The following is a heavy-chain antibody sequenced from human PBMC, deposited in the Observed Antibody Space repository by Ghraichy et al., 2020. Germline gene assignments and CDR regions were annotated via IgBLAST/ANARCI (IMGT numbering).Heavy chain of an antibody. Sequence: GGSRRLSCAASGFTFTSYNMNWVRQAPGKGLEWVAFISDRSDYTNYAASLKGRFTISRDNAKNSLYLQMNSLRAEDSAVYYCARDRAKVVWFDPWGQGTLVTVSS. CDR2: ISDRSDYT. V-gene: IGHV3-21*06. D-gene: IGHD3-10*01. CDR3: ARDRAKVVWFDP. J-gene: IGHJ5*02. CDR1: GFTFTSYN.